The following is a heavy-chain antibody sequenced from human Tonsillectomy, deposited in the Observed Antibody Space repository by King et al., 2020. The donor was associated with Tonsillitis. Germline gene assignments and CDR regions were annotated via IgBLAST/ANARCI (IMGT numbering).Heavy chain of an antibody. Sequence: VQLVESGGGLVKPGGSLRLSCAASGFTFSSYSMNWVRQAPGKGLEWVSSISSTSNYIYYADSVKGRFTISRDNAKNSLYLQMNSLTAEDTAAYYCAREGSSSWNFDCWGQGTLVTVSS. CDR2: ISSTSNYI. CDR1: GFTFSSYS. D-gene: IGHD6-13*01. J-gene: IGHJ4*02. CDR3: AREGSSSWNFDC. V-gene: IGHV3-21*01.